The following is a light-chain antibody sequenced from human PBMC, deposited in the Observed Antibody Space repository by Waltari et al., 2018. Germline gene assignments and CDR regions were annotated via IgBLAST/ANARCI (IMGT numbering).Light chain of an antibody. CDR2: AAS. CDR3: QQYYSYLT. Sequence: AIRITQSPSSLSASTGARGTTTCRASQGISSYLAWYQQKPGKAPNLLIYAASTLQSGVPSRFSGSGYGTDFTLTISCLQSEDFATYYCQQYYSYLTFGQGTKLEIK. CDR1: QGISSY. V-gene: IGKV1-8*01. J-gene: IGKJ2*01.